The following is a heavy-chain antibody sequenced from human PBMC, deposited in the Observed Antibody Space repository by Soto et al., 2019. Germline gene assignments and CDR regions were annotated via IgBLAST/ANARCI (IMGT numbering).Heavy chain of an antibody. CDR3: ASHTGSSPEGRYYYGMDV. J-gene: IGHJ6*02. D-gene: IGHD1-26*01. CDR2: TIPIFGTA. V-gene: IGHV1-69*12. Sequence: QVQLVQSGAEVKKPGSSVKVSCKASGGTFSSYAISWVRQAPGQGLEWMGGTIPIFGTADYAQTFQGRVTIPADESTSTAYMELSSLRSEDTAVYYCASHTGSSPEGRYYYGMDVWGQGTTVTVSS. CDR1: GGTFSSYA.